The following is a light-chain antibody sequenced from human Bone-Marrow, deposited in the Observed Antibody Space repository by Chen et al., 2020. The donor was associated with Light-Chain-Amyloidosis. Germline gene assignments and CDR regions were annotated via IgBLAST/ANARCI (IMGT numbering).Light chain of an antibody. CDR2: RDT. J-gene: IGLJ2*01. Sequence: SYELTQPPSVSVSPGQTARITCSGDDLPTKYAYWYQQKPGQAPVLVIHRDTEGPSGISERFSGSRSGTTATLTISGVQAEDEADYPCQSADSSGTYEGIFGGGTKLTVL. CDR3: QSADSSGTYEGI. CDR1: DLPTKY. V-gene: IGLV3-25*03.